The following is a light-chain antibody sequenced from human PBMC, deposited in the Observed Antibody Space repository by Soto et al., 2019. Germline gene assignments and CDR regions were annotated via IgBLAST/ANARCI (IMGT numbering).Light chain of an antibody. V-gene: IGKV1-39*01. CDR3: QQSFTTPLT. J-gene: IGKJ4*01. CDR2: VAS. CDR1: QSIGRF. Sequence: MQVSQSPSSLSASVGDRVTMTCRASQSIGRFLNWHQQKPGKAPNVLINVASTLRSGVPSRFSGSGSGTDFNLTINSLQPEDFATYFCQQSFTTPLTFGGGTKVDIK.